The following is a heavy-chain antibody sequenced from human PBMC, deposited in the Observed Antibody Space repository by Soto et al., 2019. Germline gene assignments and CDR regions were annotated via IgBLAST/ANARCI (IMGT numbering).Heavy chain of an antibody. D-gene: IGHD6-19*01. J-gene: IGHJ4*02. CDR2: ISGSGGST. CDR3: AKDIQPVAGLGWNYFDY. V-gene: IGHV3-23*01. CDR1: GFTFSSYA. Sequence: GGSLRLSCAASGFTFSSYAMSWVRQAPGKGLEWVSAISGSGGSTYYADSVKGRFTISRDNSKNTLYLQMNSLRAEDTAVYYCAKDIQPVAGLGWNYFDYWGQGTLVTVSS.